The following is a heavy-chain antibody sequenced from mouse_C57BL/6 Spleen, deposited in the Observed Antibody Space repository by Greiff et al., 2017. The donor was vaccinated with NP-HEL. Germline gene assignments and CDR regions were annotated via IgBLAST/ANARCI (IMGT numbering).Heavy chain of an antibody. CDR2: IDPEDGDT. CDR1: GFNIKDYY. Sequence: VQLQQSGAELVRPGASVKLSCTASGFNIKDYYMHWVKQRPEQGLEWIGRIDPEDGDTESAPKFQGKATMTADTSSNTAYLQLSSLTSEDTAVYYCTTCRAYSNEYAMDYWGQGTSVTVSS. J-gene: IGHJ4*01. D-gene: IGHD2-5*01. V-gene: IGHV14-1*01. CDR3: TTCRAYSNEYAMDY.